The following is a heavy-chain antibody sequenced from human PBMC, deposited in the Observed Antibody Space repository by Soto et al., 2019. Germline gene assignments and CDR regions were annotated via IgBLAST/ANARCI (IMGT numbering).Heavy chain of an antibody. CDR3: ARDLPLGVVPAAYFDY. V-gene: IGHV3-30-3*01. D-gene: IGHD2-2*01. CDR2: ISYDGSNK. Sequence: GGSLRLSCAASGFTFSSYAMHWVRQAPGKGLEWVAVISYDGSNKYYADSVKGRFTISRDNSKNTLYLQMNSLRAEDTAVYYCARDLPLGVVPAAYFDYWGQGTLVTVSS. CDR1: GFTFSSYA. J-gene: IGHJ4*02.